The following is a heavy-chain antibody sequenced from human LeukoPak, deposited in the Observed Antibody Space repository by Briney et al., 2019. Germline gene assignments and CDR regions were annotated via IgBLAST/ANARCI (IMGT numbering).Heavy chain of an antibody. Sequence: ASVTVSCKASGYTFTSYGISWVRQAPGQGLEWMGWISAYNGNTNYAQKLQGRVTMTTDTSTSTAYMELRSLRSDDTAVYYCARKALYPYYYGMDVWGQGTTVTVSS. V-gene: IGHV1-18*01. J-gene: IGHJ6*02. D-gene: IGHD2-2*02. CDR1: GYTFTSYG. CDR3: ARKALYPYYYGMDV. CDR2: ISAYNGNT.